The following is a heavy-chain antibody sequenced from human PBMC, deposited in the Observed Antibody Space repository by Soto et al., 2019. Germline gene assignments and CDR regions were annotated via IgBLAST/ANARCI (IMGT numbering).Heavy chain of an antibody. D-gene: IGHD1-26*01. V-gene: IGHV4-31*03. J-gene: IGHJ4*02. Sequence: QVQLQESGPGLVKPSQTLSLTCTVSGGSISSGGYYWSWIRQHPGKGLEWIGYIYYSGSTYYTPSLTSSVTISVHTSKNQFSLKLSSVTAADTAVYYCAREGGIVGATAADYWGQGTLVSVSS. CDR2: IYYSGST. CDR1: GGSISSGGYY. CDR3: AREGGIVGATAADY.